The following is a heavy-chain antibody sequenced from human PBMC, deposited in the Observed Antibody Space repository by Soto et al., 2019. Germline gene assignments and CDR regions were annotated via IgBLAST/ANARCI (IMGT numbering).Heavy chain of an antibody. V-gene: IGHV1-46*01. J-gene: IGHJ5*02. CDR1: GYTFTSYY. CDR2: ISPSDGST. D-gene: IGHD2-2*01. CDR3: AREGHVVVPGAMSYYWFDP. Sequence: ASVKVSCKASGYTFTSYYMHWVRQAPGQGLEWMGIISPSDGSTKYAQKFQGRVTMTRDTSTSLVSMELSSLRSEDTAVYYCAREGHVVVPGAMSYYWFDPWGQGTLVTVSS.